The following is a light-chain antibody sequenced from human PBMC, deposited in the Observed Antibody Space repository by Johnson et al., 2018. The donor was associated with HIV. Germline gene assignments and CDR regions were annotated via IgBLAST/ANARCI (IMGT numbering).Light chain of an antibody. CDR2: ENN. Sequence: QSVLTQPPSVSAAPGQKVTISCSGSSSNIGNNYVSWYQQLPGTAPKLLIYENNKRPSGIPDRFSGSKSGTSATLGITGLQTGDEADYYCGTWDSSLSQGVFGTG. J-gene: IGLJ1*01. V-gene: IGLV1-51*02. CDR3: GTWDSSLSQGV. CDR1: SSNIGNNY.